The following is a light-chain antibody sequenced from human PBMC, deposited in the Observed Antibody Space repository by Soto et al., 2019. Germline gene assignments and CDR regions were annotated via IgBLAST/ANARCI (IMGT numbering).Light chain of an antibody. V-gene: IGKV3-15*01. CDR3: QQFNTWPPVT. CDR1: QSVSSN. CDR2: DAS. Sequence: EVVMTQSASTLSVSPGERATLSCGASQSVSSNVAWYQQKPVQAPRLLIYDASTRATGIPARFSGSGSATEFTPTISSLQSEDFAVYYCQQFNTWPPVTFGGGTKVDIK. J-gene: IGKJ4*01.